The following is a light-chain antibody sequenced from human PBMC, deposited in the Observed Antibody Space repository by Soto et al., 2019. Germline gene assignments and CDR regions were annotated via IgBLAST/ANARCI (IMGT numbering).Light chain of an antibody. CDR2: AAS. J-gene: IGKJ4*02. CDR3: QQSDNCPRT. V-gene: IGKV1D-12*01. Sequence: DILMTQSPSSLSPSVGDVVTISCRASQSVYSSLAWYQQKPGKAPELLIYAASTRQTGIPARFSGSGFGTEFTLSISSLQPEDSAVYYCQQSDNCPRTFGGGTKVDIK. CDR1: QSVYSS.